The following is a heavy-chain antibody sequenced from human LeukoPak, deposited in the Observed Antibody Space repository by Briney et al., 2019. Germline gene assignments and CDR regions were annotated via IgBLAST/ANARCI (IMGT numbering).Heavy chain of an antibody. CDR3: ARASCSSTSCYIPYYYGMDV. CDR1: GFTFSSYG. V-gene: IGHV3-33*01. Sequence: GGSLRLSCAASGFTFSSYGMHWVRQAPGKGLEWVAVIWYDGSNKYYADSVKGRFTISRDNSKNTLYLQMNSLRAEDTAVYYCARASCSSTSCYIPYYYGMDVWGQGTTVTVSS. CDR2: IWYDGSNK. J-gene: IGHJ6*02. D-gene: IGHD2-2*01.